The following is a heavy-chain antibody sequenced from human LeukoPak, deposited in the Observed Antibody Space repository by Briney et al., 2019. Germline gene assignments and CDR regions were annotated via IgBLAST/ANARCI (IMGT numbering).Heavy chain of an antibody. D-gene: IGHD2-15*01. V-gene: IGHV4-39*07. CDR1: GGSISSSSYY. J-gene: IGHJ4*02. Sequence: PSETLSLTCAVSGGSISSSSYYWGWIRQPPGKGLEWIGSIYYSGSTYYNPSLKSRVTISVDTSKNQFSLKLSSVTAADTAVYYCARVRGCSGGSCYPSERCRTFDYWGQGTLVTVSS. CDR2: IYYSGST. CDR3: ARVRGCSGGSCYPSERCRTFDY.